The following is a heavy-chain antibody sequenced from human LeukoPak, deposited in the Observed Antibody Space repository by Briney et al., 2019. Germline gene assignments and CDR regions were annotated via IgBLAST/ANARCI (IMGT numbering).Heavy chain of an antibody. J-gene: IGHJ4*02. V-gene: IGHV4-39*01. CDR2: IYYSGST. CDR3: ARVGYYGSGETGNDY. D-gene: IGHD3-10*01. CDR1: GGSISSSSYY. Sequence: TSETLSLTCTVSGGSISSSSYYWGWIRQPPGKGLEWIGNIYYSGSTYYSPSLKSRVTISVDTSKNQFSLKLSSVTAADTAVYYCARVGYYGSGETGNDYWGQGTLVTVSS.